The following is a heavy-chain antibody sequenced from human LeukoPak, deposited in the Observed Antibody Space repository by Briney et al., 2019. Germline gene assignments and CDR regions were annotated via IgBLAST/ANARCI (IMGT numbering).Heavy chain of an antibody. CDR1: GYTFTSYA. D-gene: IGHD1-26*01. CDR2: INAGNGNT. CDR3: ARGGWERPPDY. J-gene: IGHJ4*02. Sequence: ASVKVSCKASGYTFTSYAMHWVGQAPGQRLEWMGWINAGNGNTKYSQKFQGRVTITRDTSASTAYMELSSLRSEDTAVYYCARGGWERPPDYWGQGTLVTVSS. V-gene: IGHV1-3*01.